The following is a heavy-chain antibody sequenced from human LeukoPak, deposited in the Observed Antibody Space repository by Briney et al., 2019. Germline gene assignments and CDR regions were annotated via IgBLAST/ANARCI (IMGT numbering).Heavy chain of an antibody. D-gene: IGHD6-19*01. CDR1: GFTFGSYW. CDR2: INSGGSST. Sequence: PGGSLRLSCAASGFTFGSYWMHWVRQAPGKGLVWVSRINSGGSSTSYADSVKGRFTISRDNAKNTLYLQMNSLRAEDTAVYYCARPERAGWYDYYYFMDVWGKGTTVTVSS. J-gene: IGHJ6*03. V-gene: IGHV3-74*01. CDR3: ARPERAGWYDYYYFMDV.